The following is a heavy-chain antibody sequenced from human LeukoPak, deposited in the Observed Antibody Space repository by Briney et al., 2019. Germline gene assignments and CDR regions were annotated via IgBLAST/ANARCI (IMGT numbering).Heavy chain of an antibody. CDR3: ARGLAAAGDGEYYMDV. D-gene: IGHD6-13*01. CDR2: MNPNSGNT. V-gene: IGHV1-8*03. J-gene: IGHJ6*03. CDR1: GGTFSSYA. Sequence: ASVKVSCKASGGTFSSYAISWVRQAPGQGLEWMGWMNPNSGNTGYAQKFQGRVTITRNTSISTAYMELSSLRSEDTAVYYCARGLAAAGDGEYYMDVWGKGTTVTVSS.